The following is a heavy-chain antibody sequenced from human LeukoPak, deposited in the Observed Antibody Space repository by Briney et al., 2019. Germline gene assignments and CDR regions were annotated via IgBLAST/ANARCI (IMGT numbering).Heavy chain of an antibody. Sequence: GRSLRLSCAASGFTFSSYGMHWVRQAPGKGLEWVAVISYDGSNKYYADSVKGRFTISRDNSKNTLYLQMNSLRAEDTAVYYCAKDSLRANFDYWGQGTLVTVSS. J-gene: IGHJ4*02. CDR3: AKDSLRANFDY. CDR1: GFTFSSYG. V-gene: IGHV3-30*18. CDR2: ISYDGSNK.